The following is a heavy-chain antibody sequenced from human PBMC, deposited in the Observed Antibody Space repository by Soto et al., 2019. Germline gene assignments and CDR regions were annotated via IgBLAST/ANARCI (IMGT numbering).Heavy chain of an antibody. CDR2: ISAYNGNT. V-gene: IGHV1-18*01. CDR1: GYTFTNFG. J-gene: IGHJ4*02. D-gene: IGHD3-16*01. Sequence: QVQLVQSGAEVKKPGASVKVSCKASGYTFTNFGISWVRQAPGQGLEWMGWISAYNGNTNYAQNFKGRVTMTTDTATSTGYMALRSLRTDDTAVYCCASGGTPMAHWGQGTLVTVSS. CDR3: ASGGTPMAH.